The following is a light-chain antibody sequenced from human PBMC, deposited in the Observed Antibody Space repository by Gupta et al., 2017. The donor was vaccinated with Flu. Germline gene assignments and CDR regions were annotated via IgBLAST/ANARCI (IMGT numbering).Light chain of an antibody. J-gene: IGLJ2*01. CDR1: SSNIGSNT. CDR3: AAWDDSLNAPRVV. V-gene: IGLV1-44*01. Sequence: QSVLTQPPSASGTPGQRVPISCSGSSSNIGSNTVHWYQQLPGTAPKLLIYSNNQRPSGVPDRFSGSKSGTSASLAISGLQSDDEADYYCAAWDDSLNAPRVVFGGGTKLTVL. CDR2: SNN.